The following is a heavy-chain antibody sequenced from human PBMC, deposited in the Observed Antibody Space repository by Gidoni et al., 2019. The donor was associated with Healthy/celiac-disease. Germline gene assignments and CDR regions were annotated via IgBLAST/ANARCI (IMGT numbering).Heavy chain of an antibody. CDR1: GGSISSYY. Sequence: QVQLQESGPGLVKPSETLSLTCPVSGGSISSYYWSWIRQPPGKGLEWIGYIYYSGSTNYNPSLKSRVTISVDTSKNQFSLKLSSVTAADTAVYYCARETVTTPFDYWGQGTLVTVSS. CDR3: ARETVTTPFDY. CDR2: IYYSGST. V-gene: IGHV4-59*01. J-gene: IGHJ4*02. D-gene: IGHD4-4*01.